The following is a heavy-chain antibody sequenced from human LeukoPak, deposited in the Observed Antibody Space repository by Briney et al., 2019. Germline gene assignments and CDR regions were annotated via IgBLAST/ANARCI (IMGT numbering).Heavy chain of an antibody. V-gene: IGHV3-7*03. J-gene: IGHJ5*02. CDR1: GFAFSSFW. CDR3: ATEAGSRGAYGGWFDP. Sequence: GGSLRLSCAASGFAFSSFWMTWVRQAPGEGLEWLANINQDGSDKYYLDSVKGRFTVSRDNDKNSLYLQMDTLRAEDTAVYYCATEAGSRGAYGGWFDPWGQGTLVTVSS. D-gene: IGHD6-19*01. CDR2: INQDGSDK.